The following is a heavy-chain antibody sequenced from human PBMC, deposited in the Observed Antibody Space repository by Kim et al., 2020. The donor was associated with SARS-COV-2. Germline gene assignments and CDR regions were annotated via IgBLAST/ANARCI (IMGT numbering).Heavy chain of an antibody. CDR2: IYYSGST. Sequence: SETLSLTCTVSGGSISSSSYYWGWIRQPPGKGLEWIGSIYYSGSTYYNPSLKSRVTISVDTSKNQFSLKLSSVTAADTAVYYCARGTRTNSFDYLGQGTL. J-gene: IGHJ4*02. CDR1: GGSISSSSYY. V-gene: IGHV4-39*01. CDR3: ARGTRTNSFDY. D-gene: IGHD2-8*01.